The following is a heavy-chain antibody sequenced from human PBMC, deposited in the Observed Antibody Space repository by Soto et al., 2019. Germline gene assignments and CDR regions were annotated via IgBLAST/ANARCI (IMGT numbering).Heavy chain of an antibody. CDR1: GFTVSSNY. CDR3: ASGYSYGSGYYYYGMDV. CDR2: IYSGGST. D-gene: IGHD5-18*01. J-gene: IGHJ6*02. V-gene: IGHV3-53*01. Sequence: GGSLRLSCAASGFTVSSNYMSWVRQAPGKGLEWVSVIYSGGSTYYADSVKGRFTISRDNSKNTLYLQMNSLRAEDTAVYYCASGYSYGSGYYYYGMDVWGQGTTVTVSS.